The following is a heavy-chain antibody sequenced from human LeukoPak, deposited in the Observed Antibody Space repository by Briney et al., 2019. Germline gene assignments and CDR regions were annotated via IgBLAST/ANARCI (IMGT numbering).Heavy chain of an antibody. V-gene: IGHV3-30*14. CDR3: VREWDQGYYDSSGYWLSYVMDV. Sequence: PGGSLRLSCAASGFTFSTYAMHWVRQAPGKGLEYVSVITSDGSSKYYADSVKGRFTISRDNSKNTLFLQMNSLRAEDTAVYYCVREWDQGYYDSSGYWLSYVMDVWGQGTTVTVSS. D-gene: IGHD3-22*01. CDR2: ITSDGSSK. J-gene: IGHJ6*02. CDR1: GFTFSTYA.